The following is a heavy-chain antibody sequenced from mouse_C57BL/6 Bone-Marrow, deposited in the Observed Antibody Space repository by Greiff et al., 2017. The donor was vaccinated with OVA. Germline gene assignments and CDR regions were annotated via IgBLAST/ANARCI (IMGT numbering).Heavy chain of an antibody. CDR2: IHPSDSDT. D-gene: IGHD2-13*01. CDR1: GYTFTSYW. J-gene: IGHJ3*01. V-gene: IGHV1-74*01. Sequence: QVQLQQPGAELVKPGASVKLSCKASGYTFTSYWMHWVKQRPGQGLEWIGRIHPSDSDTNYNQKFKGKATLTVDKSSSTAYMQLSSLTSEDSAVYYYAINGDYVDWFAYWGQGTLVTVSA. CDR3: AINGDYVDWFAY.